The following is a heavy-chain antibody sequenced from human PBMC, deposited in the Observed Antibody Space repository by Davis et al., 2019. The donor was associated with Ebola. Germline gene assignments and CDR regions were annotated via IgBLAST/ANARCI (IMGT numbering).Heavy chain of an antibody. CDR2: IWYDGSNK. J-gene: IGHJ3*02. D-gene: IGHD6-13*01. CDR3: AKIIAAAARDAFDI. CDR1: GFTFSSYG. V-gene: IGHV3-33*06. Sequence: GESLKISCAASGFTFSSYGMHWVRQAPGKGLEWVAVIWYDGSNKYYADSVKGRFTISRDNSKNTLYLQMNSLRAEDTAVYYCAKIIAAAARDAFDIWGQGTMVTVSS.